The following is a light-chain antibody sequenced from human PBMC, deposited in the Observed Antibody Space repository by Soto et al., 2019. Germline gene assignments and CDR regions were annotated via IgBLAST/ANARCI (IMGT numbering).Light chain of an antibody. CDR1: QAISSY. CDR2: AAS. J-gene: IGKJ3*01. CDR3: QQLNSYPLT. V-gene: IGKV1-9*01. Sequence: DIQLTQSPSFLSASVGDRVTITCRASQAISSYLDWYQQKPGKGPKLLIHAASTLQSGVPLRFSGSGSGTEFTLTISSLQPEDFATYYCQQLNSYPLTFGPGTKVDIK.